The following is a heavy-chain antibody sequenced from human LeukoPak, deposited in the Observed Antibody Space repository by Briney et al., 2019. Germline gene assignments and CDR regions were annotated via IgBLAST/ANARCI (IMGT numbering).Heavy chain of an antibody. J-gene: IGHJ4*02. CDR2: IYYSGST. D-gene: IGHD3-22*01. Sequence: PSETLSLTCTVSGGSISSYYWSWIRQPPGKGLEWIGYIYYSGSTNYNPSLTSRVTISVDTSKNQFSLKLSSVTAADTAVYYCARDTYYYDSSGSFDYWGQGTLVTVSS. CDR3: ARDTYYYDSSGSFDY. V-gene: IGHV4-59*01. CDR1: GGSISSYY.